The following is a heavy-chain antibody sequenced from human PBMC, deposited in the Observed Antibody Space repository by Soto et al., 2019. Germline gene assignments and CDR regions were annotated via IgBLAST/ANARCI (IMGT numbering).Heavy chain of an antibody. D-gene: IGHD4-4*01. Sequence: GESLKISCKGSGYSFTSYWIGWVRQMPGKGLEWMGIIYPGDSDTRYSPSFQGQVTISADKSISTAYLQWSSLKASDTAMYYCARLESPLQRSYYYYGMDVWGQGTTVTVSS. V-gene: IGHV5-51*01. J-gene: IGHJ6*02. CDR1: GYSFTSYW. CDR3: ARLESPLQRSYYYYGMDV. CDR2: IYPGDSDT.